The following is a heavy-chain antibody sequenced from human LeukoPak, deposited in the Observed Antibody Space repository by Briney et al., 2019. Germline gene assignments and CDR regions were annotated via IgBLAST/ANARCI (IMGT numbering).Heavy chain of an antibody. J-gene: IGHJ3*02. CDR3: VRVRDGYNDAYDI. D-gene: IGHD5-24*01. CDR1: GYTFTSYY. CDR2: INPSGGST. V-gene: IGHV1-46*01. Sequence: ASVRVSCKASGYTFTSYYMHWVRQAPGQGLEWMGIINPSGGSTSYAQKFQGRVTMTRDTSTSTVYMELSSLRSEDTAVYYCVRVRDGYNDAYDIWGQGTMVTVPS.